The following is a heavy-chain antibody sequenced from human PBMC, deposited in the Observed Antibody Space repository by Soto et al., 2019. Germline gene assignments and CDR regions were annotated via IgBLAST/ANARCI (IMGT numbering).Heavy chain of an antibody. CDR1: GGSIRRYY. CDR2: VYYSGSA. J-gene: IGHJ4*02. V-gene: IGHV4-59*01. CDR3: ARGSMVRGPTPFDY. Sequence: SETLSLTCNASGGSIRRYYWNWLRQPPGKTLEWIGDVYYSGSANYNPSLKSRVTISVDMSRNQFSLKLNSVTAADTAVYYCARGSMVRGPTPFDYWGQGTLVTVSS. D-gene: IGHD3-10*01.